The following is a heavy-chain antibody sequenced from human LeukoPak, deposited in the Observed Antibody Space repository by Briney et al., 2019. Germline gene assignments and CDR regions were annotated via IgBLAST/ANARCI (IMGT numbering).Heavy chain of an antibody. Sequence: GGSLRLSXAASGFTFSSYAMHWVRQAPGKGMEYVSAISSNGGSTYYADSVKGRFTISRDNSKNTLYLQMGSLRAEDMAVYYCARAVRIAAREDWFDPWGQGTLVTVSS. J-gene: IGHJ5*02. CDR1: GFTFSSYA. D-gene: IGHD6-6*01. CDR3: ARAVRIAAREDWFDP. CDR2: ISSNGGST. V-gene: IGHV3-64*02.